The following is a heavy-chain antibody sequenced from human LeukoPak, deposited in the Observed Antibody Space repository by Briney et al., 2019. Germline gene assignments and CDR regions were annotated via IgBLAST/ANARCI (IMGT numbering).Heavy chain of an antibody. CDR3: ARVNYGSSGYYSWFDP. J-gene: IGHJ5*02. CDR2: ISAYNGNT. D-gene: IGHD3-22*01. CDR1: GYTFTSYG. Sequence: ASVKVSCKASGYTFTSYGISWVRQAPGQGLEWMGWISAYNGNTNYAQKLQGRVTMTTDTSTSTAYMELRSLRSDDTAVYYCARVNYGSSGYYSWFDPWGQGTLVTVSS. V-gene: IGHV1-18*01.